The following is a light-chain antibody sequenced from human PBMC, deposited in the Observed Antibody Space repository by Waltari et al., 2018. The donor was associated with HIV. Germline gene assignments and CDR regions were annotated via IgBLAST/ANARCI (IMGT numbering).Light chain of an antibody. CDR1: PCILSDSNKKNY. CDR3: QQYYRTPPA. J-gene: IGKJ1*01. V-gene: IGKV4-1*01. Sequence: DVVMTQSPDALGASLGERDTINCKSSPCILSDSNKKNYLAWYQQRPAQPPKLLVYWASTRESGVPARFSGSGSGTDFTLTISNLQAEDAAIYYCQQYYRTPPAFGQGTKVEV. CDR2: WAS.